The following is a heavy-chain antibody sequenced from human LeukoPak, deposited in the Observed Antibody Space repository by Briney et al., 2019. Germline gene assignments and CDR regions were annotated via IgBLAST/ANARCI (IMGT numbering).Heavy chain of an antibody. D-gene: IGHD3-3*01. J-gene: IGHJ5*02. Sequence: KPSETLSLTCTVSGGSISSSSYYWGWIRQPPGKGLEWIGSIYYSGSTYYNPSLKSRVTISVDTSKNQFSLKLSSVTAADTAVYYCARLVFGTLLMYFDAWGQGTLVTVSS. CDR2: IYYSGST. V-gene: IGHV4-39*01. CDR1: GGSISSSSYY. CDR3: ARLVFGTLLMYFDA.